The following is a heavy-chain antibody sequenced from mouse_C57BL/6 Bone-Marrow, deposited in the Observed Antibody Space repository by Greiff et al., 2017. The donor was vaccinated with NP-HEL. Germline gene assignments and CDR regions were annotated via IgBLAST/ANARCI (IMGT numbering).Heavy chain of an antibody. D-gene: IGHD2-4*01. Sequence: EVHLVESEGGLVQPGSSMKLSCTASGFTFSDYYMAWVRQVPEKGLEWVANINYDGSSTYYLDSLKSRFIISRDNAKNILYLQMSSLKSEDTATYYCARAIYYDYLYYFDYWGQGTTLTVSS. V-gene: IGHV5-16*01. CDR2: INYDGSST. CDR3: ARAIYYDYLYYFDY. J-gene: IGHJ2*01. CDR1: GFTFSDYY.